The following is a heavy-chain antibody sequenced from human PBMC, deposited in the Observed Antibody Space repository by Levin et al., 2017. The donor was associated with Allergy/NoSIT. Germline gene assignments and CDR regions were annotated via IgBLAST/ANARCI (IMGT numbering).Heavy chain of an antibody. Sequence: GESLKISCQASGYTFTGYYMHWVRQAPGQGLEWMGWINPNSGGTNYAQKFQGRVTMTRDTSISTAYMELSRLRSDDTAVYYCARACSSTSCYPHDGMDGWGQGTTVTVSS. CDR3: ARACSSTSCYPHDGMDG. J-gene: IGHJ6*02. D-gene: IGHD2-2*01. CDR2: INPNSGGT. CDR1: GYTFTGYY. V-gene: IGHV1-2*02.